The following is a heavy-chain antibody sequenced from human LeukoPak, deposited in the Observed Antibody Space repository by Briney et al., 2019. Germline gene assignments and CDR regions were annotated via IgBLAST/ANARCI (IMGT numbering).Heavy chain of an antibody. D-gene: IGHD2-8*01. J-gene: IGHJ6*03. CDR3: AKGLALVLISSSYMDV. V-gene: IGHV3-30*02. CDR1: GFTFSSYG. CDR2: IRYDGSNK. Sequence: GGSLRLSCAASGFTFSSYGMHWVRQAPGKGLEWVAFIRYDGSNKYYADSVKGRFTISRDNSKNTLYLQMNSLRAEDTAVYYCAKGLALVLISSSYMDVWGKGTTVTVSS.